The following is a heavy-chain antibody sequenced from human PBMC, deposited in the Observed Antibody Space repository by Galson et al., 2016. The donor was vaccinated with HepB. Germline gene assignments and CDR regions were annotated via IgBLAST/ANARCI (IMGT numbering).Heavy chain of an antibody. CDR3: ARGAVAISASDPFDM. Sequence: SLRLSCATSGFTFSNYWMSWVRQAPGKGLEWVAHINQDGSEKHFVDSVKGRFTISRDNARNSLYLQMSSLRAEDTAVYYCARGAVAISASDPFDMWGQGTMVTVSS. CDR2: INQDGSEK. D-gene: IGHD6-19*01. CDR1: GFTFSNYW. J-gene: IGHJ3*02. V-gene: IGHV3-7*01.